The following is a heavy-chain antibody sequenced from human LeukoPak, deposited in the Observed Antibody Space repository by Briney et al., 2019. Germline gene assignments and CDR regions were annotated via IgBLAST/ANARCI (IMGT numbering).Heavy chain of an antibody. CDR1: EFPFSNYG. V-gene: IGHV3-23*01. D-gene: IGHD2-2*03. CDR2: IGGSGTRT. Sequence: GGSLRLSCAASEFPFSNYGMSWVRQAPGKGLEWVSGIGGSGTRTYYADSVKGRFTISRDNSKNTLYLQMDSLRDEDTAVYYCAKDSHWILFDDWGQGTLVTVSS. CDR3: AKDSHWILFDD. J-gene: IGHJ4*02.